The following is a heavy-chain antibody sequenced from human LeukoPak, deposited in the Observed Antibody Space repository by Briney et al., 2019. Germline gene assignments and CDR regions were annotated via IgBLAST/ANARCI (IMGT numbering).Heavy chain of an antibody. J-gene: IGHJ4*02. V-gene: IGHV3-21*01. D-gene: IGHD5-18*01. CDR3: ARDPEGYSYGAHFDY. CDR1: GFTFSSYS. CDR2: ISSSSSYI. Sequence: GGSLRLSCAASGFTFSSYSMNWVRQAPGKGLEWVSSISSSSSYIYYADSVKGRFTISRDNAKNSLYLQMNSLRAEDTAVYYCARDPEGYSYGAHFDYWGQRTLVTVSS.